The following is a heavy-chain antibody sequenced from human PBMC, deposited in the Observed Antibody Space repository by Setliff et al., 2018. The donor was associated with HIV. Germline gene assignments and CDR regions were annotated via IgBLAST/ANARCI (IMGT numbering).Heavy chain of an antibody. D-gene: IGHD6-6*01. Sequence: PSETLSLTCSVSGGSISSGGYYWSWIRQHPGKGLEWIGYSYYSGSANYNPSLKGLVTISVDTSKNQFSLKLNSVTAADTAVYYCARSSSSSPFFFDYWGQGSLVTVSS. CDR2: SYYSGSA. CDR3: ARSSSSSPFFFDY. CDR1: GGSISSGGYY. V-gene: IGHV4-31*01. J-gene: IGHJ4*02.